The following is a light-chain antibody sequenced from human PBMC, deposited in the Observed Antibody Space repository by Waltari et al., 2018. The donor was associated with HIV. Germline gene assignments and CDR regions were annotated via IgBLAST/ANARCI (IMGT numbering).Light chain of an antibody. V-gene: IGLV4-69*01. CDR3: QTWGTGFLV. CDR2: LNGDGRN. Sequence: QLVLTQPPSASASLVASVKHPCTLSSGHSRSVIAWTQQQPEKGPRFLMRLNGDGRNITGDGIPDRFSGSSSGTERYLTISSLQSDDEADYYCQTWGTGFLVFGGGTKLTVL. CDR1: SGHSRSV. J-gene: IGLJ2*01.